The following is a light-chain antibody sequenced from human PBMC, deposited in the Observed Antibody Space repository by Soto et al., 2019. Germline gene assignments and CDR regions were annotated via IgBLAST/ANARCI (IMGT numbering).Light chain of an antibody. Sequence: ALTQPASVSGSPGQSITISCIGTSSDLGGYNYVSWYQQHPGKAPKLMIYDVSNRPSGVSNRFSGSKSGNTASLTISGLQAEDEADYYCSSYTSSHVLFGGGTKVTVL. CDR2: DVS. CDR3: SSYTSSHVL. V-gene: IGLV2-14*03. J-gene: IGLJ2*01. CDR1: SSDLGGYNY.